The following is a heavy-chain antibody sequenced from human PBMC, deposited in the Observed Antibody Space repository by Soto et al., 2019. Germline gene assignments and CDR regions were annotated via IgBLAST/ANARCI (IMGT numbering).Heavy chain of an antibody. CDR1: GGSISSYY. CDR3: AREVTVTYGAFDI. Sequence: PSETLSLTCTVSGGSISSYYWSWIRQPPGKGLEWIGYIYYSGSTNYNPSLKSRVTISVDTSKNQFSLKLSSVTAADTAVYYCAREVTVTYGAFDIWGQGTMVTVSS. CDR2: IYYSGST. D-gene: IGHD4-17*01. J-gene: IGHJ3*02. V-gene: IGHV4-59*01.